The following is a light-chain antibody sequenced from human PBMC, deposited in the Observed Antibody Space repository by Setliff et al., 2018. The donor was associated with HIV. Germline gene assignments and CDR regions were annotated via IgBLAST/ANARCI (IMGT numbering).Light chain of an antibody. V-gene: IGLV1-40*01. CDR3: QSFDSSLSV. Sequence: QSVLTQPPSVSGAPGQRVTISCTGSSSNIGAGFDVHWYRLVPDTAPRLLIHNNNNRPSGVPDRFSGYRSGASASLAIAGLQADDEADYFCQSFDSSLSVFGTGTKVTVL. J-gene: IGLJ1*01. CDR1: SSNIGAGFD. CDR2: NNN.